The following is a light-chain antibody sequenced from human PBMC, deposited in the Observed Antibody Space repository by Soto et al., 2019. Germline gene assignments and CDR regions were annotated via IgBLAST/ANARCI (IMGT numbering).Light chain of an antibody. CDR2: SNI. CDR3: QSYDTSVSGARV. V-gene: IGLV1-44*01. CDR1: SSNIGSNT. J-gene: IGLJ3*02. Sequence: QSVLTQSPSASGTPGQGVTISCSGSSSNIGSNTVDWYQQFPGTAPKLLIYSNIKRPSGVPDRFSGSKSGTSASLAITGLQAEDEADYYCQSYDTSVSGARVFGGGTKVTVL.